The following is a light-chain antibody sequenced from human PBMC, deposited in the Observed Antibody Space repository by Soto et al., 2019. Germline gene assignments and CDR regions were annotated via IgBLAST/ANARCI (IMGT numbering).Light chain of an antibody. CDR2: AAS. V-gene: IGKV3-11*01. CDR3: LQRSNWPWT. CDR1: QSVGSF. Sequence: EVVLTHSQATLSVSPWERATLSSSASQSVGSFLAWYQQKPGQAPRLLIYAASNRATGIPARFSGSGSGTDFTLTISSLEPEDFAVYYCLQRSNWPWTFGQGTKVDIK. J-gene: IGKJ1*01.